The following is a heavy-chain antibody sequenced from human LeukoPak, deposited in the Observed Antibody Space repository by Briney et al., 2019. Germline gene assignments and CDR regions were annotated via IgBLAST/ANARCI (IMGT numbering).Heavy chain of an antibody. D-gene: IGHD6-19*01. CDR1: GFTFSTYA. CDR3: AKDQPSSGWPRGYFDY. CDR2: ISGSGGKT. Sequence: GGSLRLSCAASGFTFSTYAMMCVRQAPGEGREWGSAISGSGGKTYYADSVKGRFTISRDNSKNTLYLQMNSLRAEDTAVYYCAKDQPSSGWPRGYFDYWGQGTLVTVSS. J-gene: IGHJ4*02. V-gene: IGHV3-23*01.